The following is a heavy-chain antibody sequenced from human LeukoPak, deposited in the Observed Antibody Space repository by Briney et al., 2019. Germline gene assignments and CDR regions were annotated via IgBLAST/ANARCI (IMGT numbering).Heavy chain of an antibody. CDR2: INPSGGST. Sequence: PWASVKVSCKASGYTFTSYYMHWVLQAPGQGLEWMGIINPSGGSTSYAQKFQGRVTMTRDTSTSTVYMELSSLRSEDTAVYYCARYSSGDYYFDYWGQGTLVTVSS. V-gene: IGHV1-46*01. D-gene: IGHD6-19*01. J-gene: IGHJ4*02. CDR1: GYTFTSYY. CDR3: ARYSSGDYYFDY.